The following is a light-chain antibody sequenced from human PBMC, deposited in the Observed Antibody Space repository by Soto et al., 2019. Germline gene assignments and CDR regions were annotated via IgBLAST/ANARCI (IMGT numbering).Light chain of an antibody. Sequence: ERATLSCWASQSVRSSYLAWYQQKPGQVPRLLMYAASSRATGIPDRFSGSGSGTDFTLTISRLEAEDFAVYYCQQSSSSPITFGQGTRLEIK. CDR3: QQSSSSPIT. J-gene: IGKJ5*01. V-gene: IGKV3-20*01. CDR2: AAS. CDR1: QSVRSSY.